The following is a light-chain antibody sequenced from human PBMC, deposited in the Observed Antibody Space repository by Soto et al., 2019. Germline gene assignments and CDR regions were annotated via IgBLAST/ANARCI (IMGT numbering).Light chain of an antibody. CDR1: QSVSGW. CDR2: DAS. CDR3: LHYNSYSKT. J-gene: IGKJ1*01. Sequence: DSQMTQSTSTLSASVGDTVTVTCRASQSVSGWLAWYQQKPGKAPELLIFDASALESGVPSRFSGSGSGTEFTLTISSLQPDDSATFYCLHYNSYSKTFGQGT. V-gene: IGKV1-5*01.